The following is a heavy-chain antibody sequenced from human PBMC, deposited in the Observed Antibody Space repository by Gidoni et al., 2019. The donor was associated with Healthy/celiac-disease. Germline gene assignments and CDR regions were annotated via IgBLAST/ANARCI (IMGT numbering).Heavy chain of an antibody. CDR2: IWYDGSNK. Sequence: QVQLVESGGGVVQPGSSLRLSCAASGFTFSSYGMHWVRQAPGKGLEWVAVIWYDGSNKYYADSVKGRFTISRDNSKNTLYLQMNSLRAEDTAVYYCARVRYSYGTDAFDIWGQGTMVTVSS. V-gene: IGHV3-33*01. D-gene: IGHD5-18*01. CDR3: ARVRYSYGTDAFDI. CDR1: GFTFSSYG. J-gene: IGHJ3*02.